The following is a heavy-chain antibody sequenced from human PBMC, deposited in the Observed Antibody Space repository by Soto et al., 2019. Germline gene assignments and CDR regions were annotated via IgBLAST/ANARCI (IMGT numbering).Heavy chain of an antibody. J-gene: IGHJ6*03. Sequence: EVQLVESGGGLVQPGGSLRLSCAASGFTFSRYWMTWVRQAPGKGLEWVANIKQDGSVRHSVDSVEGRFTISRDNAKNSLYLQMDSLRAEDTAVYYCARGDDYLSGNAYNFYMDVWGKGTTVTVSS. CDR3: ARGDDYLSGNAYNFYMDV. CDR2: IKQDGSVR. V-gene: IGHV3-7*01. D-gene: IGHD3-10*01. CDR1: GFTFSRYW.